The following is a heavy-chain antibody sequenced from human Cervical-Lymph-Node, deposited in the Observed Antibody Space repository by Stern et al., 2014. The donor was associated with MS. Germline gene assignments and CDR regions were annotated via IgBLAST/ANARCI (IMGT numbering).Heavy chain of an antibody. D-gene: IGHD3-22*01. CDR1: GGSISSYS. V-gene: IGHV4-59*01. J-gene: IGHJ6*02. CDR2: IYYSEST. CDR3: ARDLGDYYDSSGYLGYYGMDV. Sequence: QVQLQESGPGLVKPSETLSLTCTVSGGSISSYSWSWIRQPPGKGLEWIGYIYYSESTKYNTSLKSRFTIAVDTSKNQFSLKLSSVTAADTAVYYCARDLGDYYDSSGYLGYYGMDVWGQGTTVTVSS.